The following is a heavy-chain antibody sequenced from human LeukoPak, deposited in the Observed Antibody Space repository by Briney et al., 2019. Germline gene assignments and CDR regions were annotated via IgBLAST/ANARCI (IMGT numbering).Heavy chain of an antibody. V-gene: IGHV3-23*01. J-gene: IGHJ4*02. CDR1: GFTFSSYA. Sequence: GGSLRLSCAASGFTFSSYAMSWVRPAPGKGLEWVSAISGSGGSTYYADSVKGRFTISRDNSKNTLYLQMNSLRAEDTAVYYCAKDRKSGGYYDSSGPFDYWGQGTLVTVSS. CDR3: AKDRKSGGYYDSSGPFDY. D-gene: IGHD3-22*01. CDR2: ISGSGGST.